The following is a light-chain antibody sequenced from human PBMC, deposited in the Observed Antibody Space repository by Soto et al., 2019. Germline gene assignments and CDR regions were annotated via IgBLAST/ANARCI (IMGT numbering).Light chain of an antibody. V-gene: IGKV1-5*03. CDR2: KAS. Sequence: DIKLTQFPSPLSDSVGDRVMITCRASQNINNRLAWYQQKPGKATKLLIYKASSLESGVPSRFSGSGSGTDFTLTISRLEPEDFAVYYCQKYGSSPWTGGHGTKGDIK. CDR1: QNINNR. J-gene: IGKJ1*01. CDR3: QKYGSSPWT.